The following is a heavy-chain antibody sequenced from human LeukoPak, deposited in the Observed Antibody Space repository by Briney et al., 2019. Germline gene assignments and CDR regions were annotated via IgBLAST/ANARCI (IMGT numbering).Heavy chain of an antibody. CDR2: ISTSSSYI. CDR3: AELGITMIGGV. J-gene: IGHJ6*04. D-gene: IGHD3-10*02. V-gene: IGHV3-21*01. Sequence: GGSLRLSCAASGFTFSSYSMNWVRQAPGKGLQWVSSISTSSSYIYYADSVKGRFTISRDNAKNSLYLQMNSLRAEDTAVYHCAELGITMIGGVWGKGTTVTISS. CDR1: GFTFSSYS.